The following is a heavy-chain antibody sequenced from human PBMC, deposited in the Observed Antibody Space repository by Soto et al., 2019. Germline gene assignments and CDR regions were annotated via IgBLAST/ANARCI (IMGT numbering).Heavy chain of an antibody. D-gene: IGHD6-13*01. J-gene: IGHJ6*03. CDR1: GFTFSSYW. V-gene: IGHV3-7*03. CDR3: ARDRLVRYYYYYYMDV. Sequence: GGSLRLSCAASGFTFSSYWMSWVRQAPGKGLEWVANIKQDGSEKYYVDSVKGRFTISRDNAKNSLYLQMNSLRAEDTAVYYCARDRLVRYYYYYYMDVWGKGTTVTVSS. CDR2: IKQDGSEK.